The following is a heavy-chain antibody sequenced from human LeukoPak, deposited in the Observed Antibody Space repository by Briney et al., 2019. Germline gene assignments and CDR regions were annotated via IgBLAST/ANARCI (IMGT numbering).Heavy chain of an antibody. V-gene: IGHV1-69*06. J-gene: IGHJ6*03. Sequence: ASVKVSCKASGGTFSSYAISWVRQAPGQGLEWMGGIIPIFGTANYAQKFQGRVTITADKSTNTAYMELSSLRSEDTAVYYCARNPLMATTPNYYYYMDVWGKGTTVTVSS. CDR1: GGTFSSYA. CDR2: IIPIFGTA. CDR3: ARNPLMATTPNYYYYMDV. D-gene: IGHD5-12*01.